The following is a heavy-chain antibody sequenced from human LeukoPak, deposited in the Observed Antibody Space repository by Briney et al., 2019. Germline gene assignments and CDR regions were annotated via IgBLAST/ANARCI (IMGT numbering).Heavy chain of an antibody. CDR1: GFTFSDYC. Sequence: GGSLRLSCAASGFTFSDYCMTWIRQAPGKGLEWVSYISSSGSNIYYADSVKGRFTISRDSAKNSLFLQMSSLRVEDTAVYYCARASRSGYAFDPWGQGTLVTVSS. V-gene: IGHV3-11*01. CDR2: ISSSGSNI. J-gene: IGHJ5*02. D-gene: IGHD3-3*01. CDR3: ARASRSGYAFDP.